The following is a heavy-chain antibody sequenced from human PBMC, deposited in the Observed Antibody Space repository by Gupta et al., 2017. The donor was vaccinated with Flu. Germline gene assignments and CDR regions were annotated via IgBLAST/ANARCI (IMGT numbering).Heavy chain of an antibody. CDR1: GLPFGTYS. CDR3: ARETEEAFDI. J-gene: IGHJ3*02. V-gene: IGHV3-21*01. D-gene: IGHD2-21*02. Sequence: GLPFGTYSRNWVRQAPGKVLEWVSSISSSSTYIYYVDSVKGRFTISRDNAKNALFLQMNSLRAEDTAVYYCARETEEAFDIWGQGTVVTVS. CDR2: ISSSSTYI.